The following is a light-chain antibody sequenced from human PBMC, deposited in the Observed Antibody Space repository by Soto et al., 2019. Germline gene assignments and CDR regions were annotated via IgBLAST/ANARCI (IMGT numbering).Light chain of an antibody. J-gene: IGKJ1*01. V-gene: IGKV3-20*01. Sequence: EIVLTQSPGTLSLSPGERATLSCRASQSISSNYLAWYQQKPGQAPRLLIYGASSRATGIPDRFSGSGSGTEFTLTISRLEPEDFAVYYCQQYGSSQWTFGQGTKVEIK. CDR1: QSISSNY. CDR2: GAS. CDR3: QQYGSSQWT.